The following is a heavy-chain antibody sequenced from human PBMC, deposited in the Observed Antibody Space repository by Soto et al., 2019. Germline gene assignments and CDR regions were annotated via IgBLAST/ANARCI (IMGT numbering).Heavy chain of an antibody. V-gene: IGHV1-2*02. Sequence: QVQLVQSGAEVKKPGASVKVSCKASGYTFTGYYMHWVRQAPGQGLEWMRWINPNSGGTNYAQKFQGRVTMTRDTSISTAYMELSRLRSDDTAVYYCARDRPPGSSWYGGGDYWGQGTLVTVSS. CDR2: INPNSGGT. CDR1: GYTFTGYY. CDR3: ARDRPPGSSWYGGGDY. J-gene: IGHJ4*02. D-gene: IGHD6-13*01.